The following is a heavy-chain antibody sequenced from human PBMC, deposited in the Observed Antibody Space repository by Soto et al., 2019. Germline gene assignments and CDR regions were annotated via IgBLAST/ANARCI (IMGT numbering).Heavy chain of an antibody. V-gene: IGHV4-59*12. CDR2: ISYSGAT. CDR1: GASISGYH. J-gene: IGHJ4*02. CDR3: ARYDYDNNIYSIDY. Sequence: SETLSLTCTVSGASISGYHWSWIRQLPGKGLECLGYISYSGATNYNPSLKSRVTMSVDTSKNQFSLKLSSVTAADTAVYYCARYDYDNNIYSIDYWGQGALVTVSS. D-gene: IGHD3-22*01.